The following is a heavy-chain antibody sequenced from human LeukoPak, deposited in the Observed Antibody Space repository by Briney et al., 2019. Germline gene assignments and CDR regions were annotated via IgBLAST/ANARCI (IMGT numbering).Heavy chain of an antibody. V-gene: IGHV3-74*01. Sequence: GGSLRLSCAASGFTFSSYWMHWVRQAPGKGLVWVSRINSDGSSTNYADSVKGRLTISRDNAKNTLYLQINSLRAEDTAVYYCASPIAVAGPYYFDYWGQGTLVTVSS. CDR3: ASPIAVAGPYYFDY. CDR2: INSDGSST. D-gene: IGHD6-19*01. J-gene: IGHJ4*02. CDR1: GFTFSSYW.